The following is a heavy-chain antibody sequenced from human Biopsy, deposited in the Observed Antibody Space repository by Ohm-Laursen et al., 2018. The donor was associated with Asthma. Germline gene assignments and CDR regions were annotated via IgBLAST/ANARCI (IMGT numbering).Heavy chain of an antibody. J-gene: IGHJ5*02. CDR1: GYTFIGCL. CDR2: IYPNRGAT. Sequence: SVKVSCKASGYTFIGCLIHWMRQAPGQGLGWVGRIYPNRGATNYAQKFQGRVPMTRDTSISTAYIVVSRLRSDDTAAYTCAGGQKSAGDRWFVPWGQGTLVTASS. CDR3: AGGQKSAGDRWFVP. D-gene: IGHD6-13*01. V-gene: IGHV1-2*06.